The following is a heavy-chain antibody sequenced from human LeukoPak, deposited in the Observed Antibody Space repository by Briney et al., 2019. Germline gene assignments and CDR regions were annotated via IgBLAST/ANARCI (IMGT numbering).Heavy chain of an antibody. Sequence: SETLSLTCTVSGGSISSGSYYWSWIRQPAGKGLEWIGRIYTSGSTNYNPSLKSRVTISVDTSKNQFSLKLSSVTAADTAVYYCARREYSRKLGPWGQGTLVTVSS. V-gene: IGHV4-61*02. J-gene: IGHJ5*02. CDR3: ARREYSRKLGP. CDR1: GGSISSGSYY. CDR2: IYTSGST. D-gene: IGHD6-6*01.